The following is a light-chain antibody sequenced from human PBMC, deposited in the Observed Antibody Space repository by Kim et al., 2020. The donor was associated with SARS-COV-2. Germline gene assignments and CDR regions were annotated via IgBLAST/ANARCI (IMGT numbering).Light chain of an antibody. CDR1: ALPNQY. CDR3: QSSDSSDTFWV. CDR2: EDT. Sequence: SYELTQPPSVSVSPGQTARITCSGDALPNQYAYWFQKKPGQAPVLVIYEDTERPSGIPERFSGSTSGTTVTLTISGVQAEDDADYYCQSSDSSDTFWVFGGGTQLTVL. J-gene: IGLJ3*02. V-gene: IGLV3-25*03.